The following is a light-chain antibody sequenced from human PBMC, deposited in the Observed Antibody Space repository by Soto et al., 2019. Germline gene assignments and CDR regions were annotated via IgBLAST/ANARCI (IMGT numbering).Light chain of an antibody. Sequence: QSVLTQPASVSGSPGQSITISCTGTRSDVGGYNYVSWYQQHPGKAPKLMISDVSNRPSGVSNRFSGSKSGNTASLTISGLQAEDEADYYCSSYTSSIVVFGGGTKLTVL. CDR2: DVS. J-gene: IGLJ2*01. V-gene: IGLV2-14*01. CDR1: RSDVGGYNY. CDR3: SSYTSSIVV.